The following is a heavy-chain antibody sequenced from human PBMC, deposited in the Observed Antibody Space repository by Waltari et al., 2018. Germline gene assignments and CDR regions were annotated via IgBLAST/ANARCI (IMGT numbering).Heavy chain of an antibody. D-gene: IGHD5-12*01. Sequence: QVQLQESGPGLVKPSETLPLTCTVSGAALRGGAYSWSWIRQPAGKGLEWIGYIFYSGSTNYSPSLKSRVTMSVDTSKNQFSLKLSSVTAADTAVYFCARVANSGYDDRGHFDFWGQGTLVTVSS. CDR2: IFYSGST. CDR3: ARVANSGYDDRGHFDF. V-gene: IGHV4-61*10. CDR1: GAALRGGAYS. J-gene: IGHJ4*02.